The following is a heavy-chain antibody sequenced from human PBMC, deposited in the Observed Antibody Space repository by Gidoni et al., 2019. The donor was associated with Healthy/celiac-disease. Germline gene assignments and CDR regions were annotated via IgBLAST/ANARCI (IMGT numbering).Heavy chain of an antibody. J-gene: IGHJ4*02. Sequence: RQPPGKGLEWIGSIYHSGSTYYNPSLKSRVTISVDTSKNQFSLKLSSVTAADTAVYYCASAVVTPDYFDYWGQGTLVTVSS. CDR3: ASAVVTPDYFDY. V-gene: IGHV4-38-2*01. D-gene: IGHD2-21*02. CDR2: IYHSGST.